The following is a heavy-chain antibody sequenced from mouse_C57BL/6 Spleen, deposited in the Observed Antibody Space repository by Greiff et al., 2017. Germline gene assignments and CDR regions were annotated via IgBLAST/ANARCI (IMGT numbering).Heavy chain of an antibody. Sequence: EVQLQESGGGLVKPGGSLKLSCAASGFTFSSYTMSWVRQTPEKRLEWVATISGGGGNTYYPDSVKGRFTISRDNAKNTLYLQMSSLRSEDTALYYCARHRNYYGSSLYYYAMDYWGQGTSVTVSS. CDR2: ISGGGGNT. J-gene: IGHJ4*01. CDR3: ARHRNYYGSSLYYYAMDY. CDR1: GFTFSSYT. D-gene: IGHD1-1*01. V-gene: IGHV5-9*01.